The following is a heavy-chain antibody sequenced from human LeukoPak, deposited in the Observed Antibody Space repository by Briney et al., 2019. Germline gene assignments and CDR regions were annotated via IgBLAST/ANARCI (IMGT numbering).Heavy chain of an antibody. CDR1: GFTFSSYA. Sequence: PGGSLRLSCSASGFTFSSYAMHWVRQAPGKGLEYVSAISSNGGSTYYADSVKGRFTISRDNSKNTLYLQMNSLRAEDTAVYYCARDVLKVVVPAAITSGSRFYYYYGMDVWGQGTTVTVSS. D-gene: IGHD2-2*02. CDR3: ARDVLKVVVPAAITSGSRFYYYYGMDV. CDR2: ISSNGGST. V-gene: IGHV3-64*04. J-gene: IGHJ6*02.